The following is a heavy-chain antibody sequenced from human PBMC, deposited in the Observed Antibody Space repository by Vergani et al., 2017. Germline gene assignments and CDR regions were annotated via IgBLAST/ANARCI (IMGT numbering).Heavy chain of an antibody. Sequence: QVQLQQWGAGLLKPSETLSLTCAVYGGSFSGYYWSWIRQPPGKGLEWIGYIYYSGSTNYNPSLKSRVTISVDTSKNQFSLKLSSVTAADTAVYYCARATQRIAAAGTFDYWGQGTLVTVSS. V-gene: IGHV4-34*11. CDR2: IYYSGST. J-gene: IGHJ4*02. D-gene: IGHD6-13*01. CDR3: ARATQRIAAAGTFDY. CDR1: GGSFSGYY.